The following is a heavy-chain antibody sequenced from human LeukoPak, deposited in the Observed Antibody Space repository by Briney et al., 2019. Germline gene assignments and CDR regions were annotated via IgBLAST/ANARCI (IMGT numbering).Heavy chain of an antibody. CDR3: ARGPTMIVVVTYYFDY. D-gene: IGHD3-22*01. V-gene: IGHV3-66*01. Sequence: GGSLRLSCAASGFTVSSNYMSWVRQAPGKGLEWVSVIYSGGSTYYADSVKGRFTISRDNSKNTLYLQMNSLRAEDTAVYYCARGPTMIVVVTYYFDYWGQGTLVTVSS. CDR1: GFTVSSNY. CDR2: IYSGGST. J-gene: IGHJ4*02.